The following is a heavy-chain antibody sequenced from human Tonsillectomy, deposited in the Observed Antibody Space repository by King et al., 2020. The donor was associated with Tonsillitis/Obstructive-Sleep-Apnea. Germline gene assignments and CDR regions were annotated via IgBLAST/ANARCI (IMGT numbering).Heavy chain of an antibody. CDR2: IKSKTDGGTT. CDR1: GFTFSNAW. J-gene: IGHJ1*01. D-gene: IGHD4-17*01. CDR3: ITEDYGDSPFQH. Sequence: VQLVESGGGLVKPGGSLRLSCAASGFTFSNAWMSWVRQAPGKGLEWVGRIKSKTDGGTTDYAAPVKGRFTISRDDSKNTLYLQMNSLKTEDTAVYYCITEDYGDSPFQHWGQGTLVTVSS. V-gene: IGHV3-15*01.